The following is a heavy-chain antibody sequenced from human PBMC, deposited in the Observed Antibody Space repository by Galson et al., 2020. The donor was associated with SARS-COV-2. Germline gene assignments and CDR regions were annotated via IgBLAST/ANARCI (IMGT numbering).Heavy chain of an antibody. Sequence: GGSLRLSCAASGFPFSSFGIHWVRQAPGKGLEWLAVISYDGTNKYYADSLKGRFAISRDASNNTVYLQMDSLRTEDTAVYYRAKDTVSKVYYYGMDDWGQGTTVTVS. J-gene: IGHJ6*02. CDR2: ISYDGTNK. CDR3: AKDTVSKVYYYGMDD. CDR1: GFPFSSFG. V-gene: IGHV3-30*18.